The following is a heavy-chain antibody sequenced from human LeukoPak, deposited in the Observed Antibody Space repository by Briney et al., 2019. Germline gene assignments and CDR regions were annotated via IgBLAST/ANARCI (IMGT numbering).Heavy chain of an antibody. CDR1: GGTFSSYA. CDR3: ARATYKVSMLGRYFDY. V-gene: IGHV1-69*13. CDR2: IIPIFGTA. D-gene: IGHD1-14*01. J-gene: IGHJ4*02. Sequence: SVKVSCKASGGTFSSYAISWVRQAPGQGLEWMGGIIPIFGTANYAQKFQGRVTITADESTSTAYMELSSLRSEDTAVYYCARATYKVSMLGRYFDYWGPGVLVTVSS.